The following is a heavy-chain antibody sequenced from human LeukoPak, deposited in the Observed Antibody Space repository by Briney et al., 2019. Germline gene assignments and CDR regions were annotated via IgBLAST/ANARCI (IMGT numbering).Heavy chain of an antibody. CDR3: AKERYFDWLLPADY. CDR2: ISGSGGST. D-gene: IGHD3-9*01. Sequence: HPGGSLRLSCAASGFTFSSYAMSWVRQAPGKGLEWVSAISGSGGSTYYADSVKGRFTISRDNSKNTLYLQMNSLRAEDTAVYYCAKERYFDWLLPADYWGQGTLVTVSS. V-gene: IGHV3-23*01. CDR1: GFTFSSYA. J-gene: IGHJ4*02.